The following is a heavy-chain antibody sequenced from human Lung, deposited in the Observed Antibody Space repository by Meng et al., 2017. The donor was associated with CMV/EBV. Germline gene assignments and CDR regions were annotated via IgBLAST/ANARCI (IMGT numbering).Heavy chain of an antibody. CDR3: ARDLSGDWFDP. J-gene: IGHJ5*02. D-gene: IGHD3-10*01. Sequence: SETLSLXCSVSGGSISGYYWSWIRQPPGKGLEWIGYFYYGGSTNYNPSLKSRVTISVDTSKNQFSLKLRTVTAADTAVYYCARDLSGDWFDPWGQGTLVTVSS. CDR2: FYYGGST. CDR1: GGSISGYY. V-gene: IGHV4-59*12.